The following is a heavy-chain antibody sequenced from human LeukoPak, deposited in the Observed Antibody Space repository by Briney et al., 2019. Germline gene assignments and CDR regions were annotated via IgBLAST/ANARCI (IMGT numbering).Heavy chain of an antibody. V-gene: IGHV1-2*02. CDR3: ARGSYYSDSSGYFDY. J-gene: IGHJ4*02. CDR2: INPNSGYT. CDR1: GYTVTGYY. Sequence: ASVKVSCKASGYTVTGYYIHWVRQAPGQGLDWMGWINPNSGYTHSAQNFQGRLTVTRDTSTDTAYMELSSLRSDDTAVYYCARGSYYSDSSGYFDYWGQGTLVTVSS. D-gene: IGHD3-22*01.